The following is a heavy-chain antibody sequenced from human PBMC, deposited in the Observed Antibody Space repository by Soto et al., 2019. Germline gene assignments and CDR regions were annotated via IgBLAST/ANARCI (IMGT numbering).Heavy chain of an antibody. CDR1: GGSISSYY. CDR3: AREGYSNYVDS. V-gene: IGHV4-59*01. D-gene: IGHD4-4*01. Sequence: QVQLQESGPGLVKPSETLSLTCTVSGGSISSYYWSWIRQPPGKGLEWIGYIYYSGSTNYNPSLQGGVTISVDTSQNQFSLTLSSLTAADTAVYYCAREGYSNYVDSWGQGTLVTVSS. CDR2: IYYSGST. J-gene: IGHJ4*02.